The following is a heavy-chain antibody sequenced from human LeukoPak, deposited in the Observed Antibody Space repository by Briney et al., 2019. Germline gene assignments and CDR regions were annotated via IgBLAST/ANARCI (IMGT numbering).Heavy chain of an antibody. D-gene: IGHD1-1*01. J-gene: IGHJ4*02. V-gene: IGHV3-49*03. CDR3: TRDRGAYNLYDY. CDR1: GFTFGDYA. CDR2: IRSKAYGETA. Sequence: GGSLRLSCTASGFTFGDYAMSWIRQAPGKGLGWVGFIRSKAYGETADYAASVKGRFTISRDDSKAIAYLQMNSLKTEDTAVYHCTRDRGAYNLYDYWGQGTLVTVSS.